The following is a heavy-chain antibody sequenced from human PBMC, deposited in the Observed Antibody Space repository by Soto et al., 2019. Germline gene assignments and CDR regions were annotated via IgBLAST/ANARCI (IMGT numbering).Heavy chain of an antibody. CDR1: GGSISSYY. CDR3: ASGARTTYFDY. CDR2: FYYSGST. V-gene: IGHV4-59*01. J-gene: IGHJ4*02. Sequence: QVQLQESGPGLVKPSETLSLTCAVSGGSISSYYWSWIRQPPGKGLEWIGYFYYSGSTNYNPSLKSRVSISVDTSTNPFSLKLSSVTDADTAVYYCASGARTTYFDYWGQGTLVTVSS. D-gene: IGHD3-10*01.